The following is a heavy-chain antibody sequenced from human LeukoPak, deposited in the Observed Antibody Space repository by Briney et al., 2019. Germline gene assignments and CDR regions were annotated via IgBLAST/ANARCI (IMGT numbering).Heavy chain of an antibody. V-gene: IGHV3-48*02. CDR3: ARARASGRSGFDY. D-gene: IGHD2-15*01. J-gene: IGHJ4*02. Sequence: GRSLRLSCAASGFTFSSYAMHWVRQAPGKGLEWVSYISSSSSTIYYADSVKGRFTISRDNAKNSLDLQMNSLRDEDTAVYYCARARASGRSGFDYWGQGTLVTVSS. CDR1: GFTFSSYA. CDR2: ISSSSSTI.